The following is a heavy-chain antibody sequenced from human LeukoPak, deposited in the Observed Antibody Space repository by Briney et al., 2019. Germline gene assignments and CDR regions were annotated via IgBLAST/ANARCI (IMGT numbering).Heavy chain of an antibody. CDR1: GLIFSSYA. V-gene: IGHV3-23*01. D-gene: IGHD3-16*01. CDR3: ASGGLAYRPDY. CDR2: ISGSGGST. J-gene: IGHJ4*02. Sequence: GGSLRLSCAGSGLIFSSYAMSWVRQAPGKGLEWVSIISGSGGSTYYADSVKGRFTISRDNSKNTLYLQMNSLRAEDTAVYHCASGGLAYRPDYWGQGTLVTVSS.